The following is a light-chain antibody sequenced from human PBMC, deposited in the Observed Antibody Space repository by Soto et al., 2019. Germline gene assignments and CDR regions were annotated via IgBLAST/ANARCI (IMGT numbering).Light chain of an antibody. CDR2: QDT. Sequence: SYELTQPPSMSVSPGQTATIACSGDKLGDKYVCWYQQKSGESPILVIYQDTKRPSGIPERFSGSNSGSTATLTISGTQSIDEADYSCQAWDGGTVVFGGGTKVTV. CDR3: QAWDGGTVV. J-gene: IGLJ2*01. V-gene: IGLV3-1*01. CDR1: KLGDKY.